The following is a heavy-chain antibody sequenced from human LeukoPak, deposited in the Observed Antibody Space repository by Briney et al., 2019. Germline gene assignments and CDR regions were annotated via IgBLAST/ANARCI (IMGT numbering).Heavy chain of an antibody. CDR1: GFTLRSYE. CDR3: ARNSGWYGIS. J-gene: IGHJ4*02. CDR2: IEYSGGSA. Sequence: PGGSLRLSCTVSGFTLRSYEMSSVRQAPGQGLGWVSSIEYSGGSAYYAVSVKGRFTSSRDDSKNTLYLQLNSLRAEDTAVYYGARNSGWYGISWGQGTLVIVSS. V-gene: IGHV3-23*01. D-gene: IGHD6-19*01.